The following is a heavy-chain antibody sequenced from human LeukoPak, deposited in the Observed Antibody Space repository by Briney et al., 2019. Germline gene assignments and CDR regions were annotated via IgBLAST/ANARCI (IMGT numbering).Heavy chain of an antibody. CDR2: ISWNSGSI. D-gene: IGHD6-13*01. Sequence: QTGGSLRLSCAASGFTFDDYAMHWVRQAPGKGLEWVSGISWNSGSIGYADSVKGRFTISRDSAKNSLYLQMNSLRAEDTALYYCAKELYSSSWLNYYGMDVWGQGTTVTVSS. CDR1: GFTFDDYA. J-gene: IGHJ6*02. CDR3: AKELYSSSWLNYYGMDV. V-gene: IGHV3-9*01.